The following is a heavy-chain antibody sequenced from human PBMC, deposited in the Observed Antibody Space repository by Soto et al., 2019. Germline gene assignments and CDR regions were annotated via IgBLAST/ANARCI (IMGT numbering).Heavy chain of an antibody. D-gene: IGHD3-3*01. V-gene: IGHV3-23*01. CDR3: VKDPYDLHPFTY. J-gene: IGHJ4*02. CDR1: GFTFSSYA. CDR2: ISGSGGST. Sequence: GGSLRLSCAASGFTFSSYAMSWVRQAPGKGLEWVSAISGSGGSTYYADSVKGRFTISRDNSKNTLFLQMNSLRAEDTAVYYCVKDPYDLHPFTYWGRGTLVTVSS.